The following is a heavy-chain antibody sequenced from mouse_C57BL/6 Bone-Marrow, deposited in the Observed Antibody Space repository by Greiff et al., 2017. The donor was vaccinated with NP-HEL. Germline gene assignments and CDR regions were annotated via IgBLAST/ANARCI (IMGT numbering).Heavy chain of an antibody. CDR3: ATPTYYYGLWYFDD. J-gene: IGHJ1*03. D-gene: IGHD1-1*01. CDR1: GFNIKDYY. Sequence: VQLQQSGAELVKPGASVKLSCTASGFNIKDYYMHWVKQRTEQGLEWIGRIDPEDGATKYAPKFQGKATIPADTSSNTAYLQLISLTSEDTAVDYCATPTYYYGLWYFDDWGKGTTVTVSS. CDR2: IDPEDGAT. V-gene: IGHV14-2*01.